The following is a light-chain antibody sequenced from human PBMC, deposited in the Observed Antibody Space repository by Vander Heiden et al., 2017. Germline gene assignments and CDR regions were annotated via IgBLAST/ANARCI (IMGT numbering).Light chain of an antibody. CDR3: AAWDDSLNGRHV. Sequence: SVLTQPPSASGTPGQRVTISCSGSSSNIGSNTVNWYQHRPGTAPKLLIYSSDQRPSGVPDRFSGSKSGTSASLAISGLQSEDEADYYCAAWDDSLNGRHVFGTGTKVTVL. CDR2: SSD. V-gene: IGLV1-44*01. CDR1: SSNIGSNT. J-gene: IGLJ1*01.